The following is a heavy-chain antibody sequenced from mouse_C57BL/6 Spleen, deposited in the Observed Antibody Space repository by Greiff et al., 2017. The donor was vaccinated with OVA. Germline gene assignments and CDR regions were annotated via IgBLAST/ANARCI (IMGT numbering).Heavy chain of an antibody. J-gene: IGHJ1*03. CDR1: GFNIKDYY. CDR2: IEPEDGET. D-gene: IGHD2-10*02. V-gene: IGHV14-2*01. CDR3: ARSGYDHGYFDV. Sequence: VQLQQSGAELVKPGASVKLSCTASGFNIKDYYMHWVKQRTGQGLEWIGRIEPEDGETKYAPKFPGKATITADTPSNTAYLQLSSLTSEDTAVYYCARSGYDHGYFDVWGTGTTVTVSS.